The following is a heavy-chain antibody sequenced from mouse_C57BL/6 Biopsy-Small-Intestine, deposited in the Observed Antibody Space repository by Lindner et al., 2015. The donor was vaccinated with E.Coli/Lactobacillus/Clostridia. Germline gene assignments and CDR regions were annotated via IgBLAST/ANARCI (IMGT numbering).Heavy chain of an antibody. Sequence: VQLQESGPELVKPGDSVKISCKASGYSFTGYFMNWVMQSHGKSLEWIGRINPYNGDTFYNQKFKGKATLTVDKSSSTAHMELRSLTSEDSAVYYCARRLLTTDAMDYWGQGTSVTVSP. J-gene: IGHJ4*01. CDR2: INPYNGDT. CDR3: ARRLLTTDAMDY. CDR1: GYSFTGYF. V-gene: IGHV1-20*01. D-gene: IGHD2-12*01.